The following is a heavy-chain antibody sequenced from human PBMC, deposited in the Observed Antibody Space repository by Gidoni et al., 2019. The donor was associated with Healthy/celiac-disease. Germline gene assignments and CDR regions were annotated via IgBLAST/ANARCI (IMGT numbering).Heavy chain of an antibody. Sequence: EVQLLESGGGLVQPGGSLRLYCAASGFTFRSYAISWVRQAPGKGLAWVSAISVSGGSTYYADSVKGRFTISRDNSKNTLYLKMNSLRSEDTAVDYCAKSPITVTAGYYYGMDVWGKGTTVTVSS. CDR3: AKSPITVTAGYYYGMDV. CDR1: GFTFRSYA. CDR2: ISVSGGST. V-gene: IGHV3-23*01. J-gene: IGHJ6*04. D-gene: IGHD1-20*01.